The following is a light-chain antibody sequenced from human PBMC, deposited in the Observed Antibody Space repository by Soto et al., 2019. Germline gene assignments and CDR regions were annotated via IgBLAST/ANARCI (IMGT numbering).Light chain of an antibody. J-gene: IGKJ3*01. V-gene: IGKV1-27*01. CDR2: AAS. CDR3: XKXXSAPFT. Sequence: DIQMTQSPSSLSASVGDRVTITCRASQGISNYLAWYQQKPGKVPKLLIYAASTLQSGVPSRFSGSGSGTDFTLTISSXQPEDVXTYYCXKXXSAPFTFGPGTKVDIK. CDR1: QGISNY.